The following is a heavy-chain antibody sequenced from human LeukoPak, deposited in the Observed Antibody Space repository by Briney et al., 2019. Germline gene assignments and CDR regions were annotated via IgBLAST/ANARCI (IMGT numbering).Heavy chain of an antibody. Sequence: SETLSLTRAVSGYSISTGYFWAWIRPPPGKGLEWIGSISHSGSTYSKSSLKSLVIISVDTCNNQFSLKLTSVTAADTATYYSERDRYYYDGTLLYWGQGMRVAVSS. CDR2: ISHSGST. CDR3: ERDRYYYDGTLLY. CDR1: GYSISTGYF. J-gene: IGHJ4*02. D-gene: IGHD3-22*01. V-gene: IGHV4-38-2*02.